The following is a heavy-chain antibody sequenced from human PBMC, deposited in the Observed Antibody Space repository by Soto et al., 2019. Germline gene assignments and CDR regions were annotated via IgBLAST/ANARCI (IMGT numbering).Heavy chain of an antibody. CDR2: ISSSSSTI. CDR3: ARGDYGDCFDP. D-gene: IGHD4-17*01. V-gene: IGHV3-48*02. Sequence: EVQLVESGGGLVQPGGSLRLSCVASGFILNSYSMNWVRQAPGKGLEWVSYISSSSSTIYYADSVKGQFSISRDNAKNSLFLQMNSLRDDDTAVYYCARGDYGDCFDPWGQGTLVTVSS. CDR1: GFILNSYS. J-gene: IGHJ5*02.